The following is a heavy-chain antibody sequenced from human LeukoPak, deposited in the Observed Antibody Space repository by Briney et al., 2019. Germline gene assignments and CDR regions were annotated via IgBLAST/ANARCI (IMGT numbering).Heavy chain of an antibody. CDR2: ISSSGSTI. D-gene: IGHD3-3*01. J-gene: IGHJ4*02. CDR1: GFTFSDYY. Sequence: GGSLRLSCAASGFTFSDYYMSWIRQAPGKGLEWVSYISSSGSTIYYADSVEGRFTISRDNAKNSLYLQMNSLRAEDTAVYYCARLHYDFWSGYSFDYWGQGTLVTVSS. V-gene: IGHV3-11*01. CDR3: ARLHYDFWSGYSFDY.